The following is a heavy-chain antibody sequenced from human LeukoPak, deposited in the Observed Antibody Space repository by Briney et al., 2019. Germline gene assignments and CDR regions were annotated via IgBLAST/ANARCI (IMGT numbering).Heavy chain of an antibody. J-gene: IGHJ4*02. D-gene: IGHD6-19*01. CDR2: IYYSGNT. CDR1: GGSISSHTYY. V-gene: IGHV4-39*01. Sequence: SETLSLTCTVSGGSISSHTYYWGWIRQAPGKGLEWIGSIYYSGNTYYNPSLKSRVTISVDTSKNQFSLELRPVIAAVYYCARHDAAAVVEYWGQGTLVTVSS. CDR3: ARHDAAAVVEY.